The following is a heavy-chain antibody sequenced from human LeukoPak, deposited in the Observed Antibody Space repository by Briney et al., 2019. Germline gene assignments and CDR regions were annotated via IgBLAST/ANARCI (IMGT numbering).Heavy chain of an antibody. CDR1: GFTFSSYS. CDR3: AKDPLEQLVEPDY. Sequence: GGSLRLSCAASGFTFSSYSMNWVRQAPGKGLEWVSYISSSSSTIYYADSVKGRFTLSRDNSKNTLYLQMNSLRAEDTAVYYCAKDPLEQLVEPDYWGQGTLVTVSS. V-gene: IGHV3-48*01. D-gene: IGHD6-6*01. CDR2: ISSSSSTI. J-gene: IGHJ4*02.